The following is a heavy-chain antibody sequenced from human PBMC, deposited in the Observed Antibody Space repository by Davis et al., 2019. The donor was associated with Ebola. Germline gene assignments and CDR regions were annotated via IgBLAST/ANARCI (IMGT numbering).Heavy chain of an antibody. CDR3: AERGGSL. CDR1: GASINNYY. Sequence: PSETLSLTCTVSGASINNYYWNWIRQSPGKGLEWFGFISYSGTTNYNPSLKSRVTMSVDTSTNQFSLKLRSVTAADPAVYYCAERGGSLWGQGTLVTVSS. CDR2: ISYSGTT. V-gene: IGHV4-59*01. J-gene: IGHJ4*02. D-gene: IGHD3-16*01.